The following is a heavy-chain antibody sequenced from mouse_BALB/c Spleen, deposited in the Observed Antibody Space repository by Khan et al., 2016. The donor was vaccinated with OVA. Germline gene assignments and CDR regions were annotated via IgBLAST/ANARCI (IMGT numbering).Heavy chain of an antibody. CDR3: SSELGRYYAMDY. Sequence: VQLKESGPGLVKPSQSLSLTCTVTGYSITRDYAWNWIRQFPGNKLEWMGYISNSGSTTYNPSLKSRISINRDTSKNRFFLQLNSVTTEDTATYYCSSELGRYYAMDYWGQGTSVTVSS. CDR2: ISNSGST. J-gene: IGHJ4*01. V-gene: IGHV3-2*02. CDR1: GYSITRDYA. D-gene: IGHD4-1*01.